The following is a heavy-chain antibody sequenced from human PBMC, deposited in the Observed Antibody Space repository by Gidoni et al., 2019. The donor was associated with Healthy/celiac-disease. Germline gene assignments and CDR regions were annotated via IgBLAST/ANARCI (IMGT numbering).Heavy chain of an antibody. CDR1: GFPFSSYS. J-gene: IGHJ4*02. CDR3: ARDRSYGLGGLGY. D-gene: IGHD5-18*01. Sequence: EVQLVESGGGLVQPGGSLRLSCAASGFPFSSYSMNWVRQAPGKGLEWVSYISSRSSTIYYADSVKGRFTISRENDKNSLYLQMNSLRDEDTAVYYCARDRSYGLGGLGYWGQGTLVTVSS. V-gene: IGHV3-48*02. CDR2: ISSRSSTI.